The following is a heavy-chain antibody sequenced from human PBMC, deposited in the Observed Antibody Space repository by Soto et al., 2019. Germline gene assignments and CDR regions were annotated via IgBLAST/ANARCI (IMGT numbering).Heavy chain of an antibody. Sequence: SETLSLTCTVSGGSISSGDYYWRWIRQPPGKGLEWIGYIYYSGMTYYNPSLKSRVTISVYTSKNQFSXKLSSVTASDKAVYYCARVGDSRGYFDYWGQGTPLTVYS. V-gene: IGHV4-30-4*01. CDR1: GGSISSGDYY. CDR2: IYYSGMT. D-gene: IGHD3-22*01. CDR3: ARVGDSRGYFDY. J-gene: IGHJ4*02.